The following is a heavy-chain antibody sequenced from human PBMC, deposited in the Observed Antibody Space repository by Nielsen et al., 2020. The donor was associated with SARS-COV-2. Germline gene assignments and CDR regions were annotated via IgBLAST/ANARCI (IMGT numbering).Heavy chain of an antibody. CDR1: GGSISSGGYS. D-gene: IGHD3-22*01. CDR3: ARVRITMIVVVDAFDI. J-gene: IGHJ3*02. CDR2: IYYSVST. V-gene: IGHV4-31*11. Sequence: LRLSCAVSGGSISSGGYSWSWIRQHPGKGLEWIGYIYYSVSTYYNPSLKNRVTISVDTSKNQFSLKLSSVTAADTAVYYCARVRITMIVVVDAFDIWGQGTMVTVSS.